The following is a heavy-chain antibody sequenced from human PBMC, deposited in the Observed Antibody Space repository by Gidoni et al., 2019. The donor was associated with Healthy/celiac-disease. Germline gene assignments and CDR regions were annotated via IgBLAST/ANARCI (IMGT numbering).Heavy chain of an antibody. D-gene: IGHD6-13*01. Sequence: EVQLVESGGVVVQPGGSLRLSCAASGFTFDDYTMHWVRQAPGKGLEWVSLISWDGGSTYYADSVKGRFTISRDNSKNSLYLQMNSLRTEDTALYYCAKDKGIAGDYYYGMDVWGQGTTVTVSS. V-gene: IGHV3-43*01. CDR1: GFTFDDYT. J-gene: IGHJ6*02. CDR2: ISWDGGST. CDR3: AKDKGIAGDYYYGMDV.